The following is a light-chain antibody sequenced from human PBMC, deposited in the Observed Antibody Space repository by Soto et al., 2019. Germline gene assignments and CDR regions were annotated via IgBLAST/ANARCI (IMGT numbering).Light chain of an antibody. CDR3: QHRSNWPS. CDR2: DAS. V-gene: IGKV3-11*01. J-gene: IGKJ3*01. CDR1: QGVSRY. Sequence: EIVLTQSPATLSLSPGERATLSCRASQGVSRYLAWYQQKPGQAPRLLIYDASNRATGIPARFSGSGSGTDSTLTISSLEPEDFAVYYCQHRSNWPSFGPGTKVDIK.